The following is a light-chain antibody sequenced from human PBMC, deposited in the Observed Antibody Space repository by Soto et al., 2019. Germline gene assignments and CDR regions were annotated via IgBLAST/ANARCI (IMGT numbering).Light chain of an antibody. CDR3: QQYGSSPT. J-gene: IGKJ1*01. V-gene: IGKV3-20*01. CDR1: QTVSSNY. Sequence: EIVLTQSPGTLSLSQGERATLSCRSSQTVSSNYLAWYQQKPDQAPRLVIYDVSGRATGIPDWFSGSGSGTYFTITTSRLEPEDLEEYYGQQYGSSPTCGRGPKVE. CDR2: DVS.